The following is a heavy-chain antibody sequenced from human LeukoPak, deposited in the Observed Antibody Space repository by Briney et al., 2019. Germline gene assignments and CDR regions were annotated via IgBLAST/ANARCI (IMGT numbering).Heavy chain of an antibody. D-gene: IGHD1-26*01. CDR3: ARSRIGSQFDF. CDR1: GYIFTGYY. J-gene: IGHJ4*02. CDR2: INPNSGGT. Sequence: ASVKVSCKASGYIFTGYYMHWVRQAPGQGLEWMGWINPNSGGTNFVQKFQGRVTMTRDTSISTAYMDLSRLRSDDTAVYYCARSRIGSQFDFWGQGTLVIVSS. V-gene: IGHV1-2*02.